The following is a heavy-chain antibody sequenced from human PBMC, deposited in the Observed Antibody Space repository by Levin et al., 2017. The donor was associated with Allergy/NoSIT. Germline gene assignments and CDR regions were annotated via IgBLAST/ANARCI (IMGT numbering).Heavy chain of an antibody. CDR1: GGSINTYY. CDR3: ARGGTIFGVEAFDI. V-gene: IGHV4-59*01. D-gene: IGHD3-3*01. Sequence: SETLSLTCSVSGGSINTYYWNWIRQPPGKGLEWIGYIYYSGSTYYNPSLKSRVTISVDTSKNQVSLRLSSVTAADTAVYYCARGGTIFGVEAFDIWGQGTMVTVSS. J-gene: IGHJ3*02. CDR2: IYYSGST.